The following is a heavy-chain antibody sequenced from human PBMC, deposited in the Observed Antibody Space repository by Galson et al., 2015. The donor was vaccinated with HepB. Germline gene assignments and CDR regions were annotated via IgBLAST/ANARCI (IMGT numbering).Heavy chain of an antibody. CDR2: ISAYNGST. CDR3: ASSSSCPRGNCLTVAFDI. Sequence: SVKVSCKASGYTFTSYGISWVRQAPGQGLEWMGWISAYNGSTNYAQKLQGRVTMTTDTSTSTAYMELRSLRSDDTAVYYCASSSSCPRGNCLTVAFDIWGQGTMVTVSS. V-gene: IGHV1-18*01. D-gene: IGHD6-13*01. J-gene: IGHJ3*02. CDR1: GYTFTSYG.